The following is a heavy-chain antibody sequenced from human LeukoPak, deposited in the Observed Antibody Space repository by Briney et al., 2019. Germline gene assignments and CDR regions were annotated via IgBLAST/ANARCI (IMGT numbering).Heavy chain of an antibody. Sequence: ASVKVSCKASGYTFTSYAMNWVRQAPGQGLEWMGWINPNSGGTHYAQKFQGRVTMTRDSSISTAYMELSRLRSDDTAVYYCARDERYDSSGYPFDYWGQGTLVTVSS. CDR2: INPNSGGT. CDR3: ARDERYDSSGYPFDY. J-gene: IGHJ4*02. V-gene: IGHV1-2*02. CDR1: GYTFTSYA. D-gene: IGHD3-22*01.